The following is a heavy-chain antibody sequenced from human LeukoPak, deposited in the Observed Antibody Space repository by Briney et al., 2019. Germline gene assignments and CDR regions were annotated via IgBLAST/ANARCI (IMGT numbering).Heavy chain of an antibody. D-gene: IGHD2-2*01. V-gene: IGHV3-23*01. Sequence: GFCCTTYYADSLKGRFTISRHNSKNTLYLQMNSLRADDTAVYYCAKHTQIVVVPAAIDLDYWGQGTLATVSS. CDR2: GFCCTT. CDR3: AKHTQIVVVPAAIDLDY. J-gene: IGHJ4*02.